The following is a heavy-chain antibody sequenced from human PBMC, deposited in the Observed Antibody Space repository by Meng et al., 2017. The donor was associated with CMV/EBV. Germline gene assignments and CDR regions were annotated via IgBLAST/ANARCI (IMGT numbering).Heavy chain of an antibody. V-gene: IGHV3-30*02. CDR2: IRYDGSNK. CDR3: AKDGITGTQYYYYYYGMDV. D-gene: IGHD1-7*01. CDR1: GFTFSSYG. Sequence: GESLKIFCAASGFTFSSYGMHWVRQAPGKGLEWVAFIRYDGSNKYYADSVKGRFTISRDNSKNTLYLQMNSLRAEDTAVYYCAKDGITGTQYYYYYYGMDVWGQGTTVTVSS. J-gene: IGHJ6*02.